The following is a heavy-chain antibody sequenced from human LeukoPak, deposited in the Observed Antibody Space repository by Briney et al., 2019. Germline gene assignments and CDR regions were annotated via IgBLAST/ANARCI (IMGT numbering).Heavy chain of an antibody. J-gene: IGHJ4*02. CDR2: ASFDGSNK. V-gene: IGHV3-30*18. D-gene: IGHD2-15*01. CDR1: GFTLSSYG. Sequence: GGSLRLSCAASGFTLSSYGMHWVRQAPGKGLEWVAAASFDGSNKYYTDSVKGRFTVSRDNSKNTLYLQMNSLRAEDTAVYYCAKTSVGGGRIIGSGYFDNWGQGTLVTVSS. CDR3: AKTSVGGGRIIGSGYFDN.